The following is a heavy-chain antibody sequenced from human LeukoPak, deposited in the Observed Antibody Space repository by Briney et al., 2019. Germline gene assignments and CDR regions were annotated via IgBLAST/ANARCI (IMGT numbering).Heavy chain of an antibody. V-gene: IGHV1-24*01. CDR1: GYTLTELS. J-gene: IGHJ4*02. Sequence: ASVKVSCKVSGYTLTELSMHWVRQAPGKGLEWLGGFDPEDGETIYAQKFQGRVTMTEDTSTDTAYMELSSLRSEDTAVYYCATARRQYSYCSGGSCYPNEIDYWGQGTLVTVSS. CDR2: FDPEDGET. D-gene: IGHD2-15*01. CDR3: ATARRQYSYCSGGSCYPNEIDY.